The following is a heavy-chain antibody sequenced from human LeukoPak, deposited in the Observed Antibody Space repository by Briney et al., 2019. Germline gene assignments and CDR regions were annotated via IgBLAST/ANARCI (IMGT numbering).Heavy chain of an antibody. D-gene: IGHD2-2*01. J-gene: IGHJ6*03. Sequence: SETLSLTCTVSSGSISTSNYYWGWVRQPPGKALEWIGNIFYSGSTYYSPSLKSRVTISVDTSKNQFSLKLSSVTAADTAVYYCAREQRYCSSTTCYRRRSYYMDVWGKGTTVTISS. CDR2: IFYSGST. CDR3: AREQRYCSSTTCYRRRSYYMDV. CDR1: SGSISTSNYY. V-gene: IGHV4-39*07.